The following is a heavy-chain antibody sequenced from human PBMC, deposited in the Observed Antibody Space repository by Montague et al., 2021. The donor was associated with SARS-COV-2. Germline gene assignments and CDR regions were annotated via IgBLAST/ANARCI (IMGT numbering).Heavy chain of an antibody. CDR1: DDSISSSSYY. V-gene: IGHV4-39*07. CDR2: IYYSGSA. CDR3: ARDIPPHNSECGGAFDY. Sequence: SETLSLTCIVSDDSISSSSYYWGWNRQPTGKELEYIGSIYYSGSANYNPYLKSRVTISIDTSKNQFSLKLSSVTAADTAVYYCARDIPPHNSECGGAFDYWGQGTLVTVSS. D-gene: IGHD2-21*01. J-gene: IGHJ4*02.